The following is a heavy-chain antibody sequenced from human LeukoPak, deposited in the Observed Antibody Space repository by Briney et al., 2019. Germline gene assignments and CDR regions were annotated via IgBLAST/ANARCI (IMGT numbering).Heavy chain of an antibody. CDR2: INAGNGNT. D-gene: IGHD6-19*01. CDR1: GYTFTSYG. Sequence: ASVKVSCKASGYTFTSYGISWVRQAPGQGLEWMGWINAGNGNTKYSQKFQGRVTITRDTSASTAYMELSSLRSEDTAVYYCASGHSSGWYSFDYWGQGTLVTVSS. V-gene: IGHV1-3*01. J-gene: IGHJ4*02. CDR3: ASGHSSGWYSFDY.